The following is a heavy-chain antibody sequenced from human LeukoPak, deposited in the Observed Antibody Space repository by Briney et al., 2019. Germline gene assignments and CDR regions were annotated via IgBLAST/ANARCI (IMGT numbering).Heavy chain of an antibody. J-gene: IGHJ5*02. Sequence: GGSLRLSCAASGFTFSSYAMSWVRQAPGKGLEWVSAISGSGGSTYYADSVKGRFTISRDNSKNTLYLQMNSLRAEDTAVYYCARDDYSNDWFDPWGQGTLVTVSS. CDR3: ARDDYSNDWFDP. V-gene: IGHV3-23*01. CDR2: ISGSGGST. D-gene: IGHD6-13*01. CDR1: GFTFSSYA.